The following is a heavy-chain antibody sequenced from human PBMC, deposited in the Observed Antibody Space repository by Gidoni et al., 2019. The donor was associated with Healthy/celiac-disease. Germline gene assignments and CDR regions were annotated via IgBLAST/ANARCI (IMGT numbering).Heavy chain of an antibody. D-gene: IGHD3-3*01. CDR3: AREGAVWSGYVDY. CDR2: ISYDGSNK. J-gene: IGHJ4*02. CDR1: GFTFSSYA. V-gene: IGHV3-30-3*01. Sequence: QVQLVESGGGVVQPGRSLRLSCAASGFTFSSYAMHWVRQAPGKGLEWVAVISYDGSNKYYADSVKGRFTISRDNSKNTLYLQMNSLRAEDTAVYYSAREGAVWSGYVDYWGQGTLVTVSS.